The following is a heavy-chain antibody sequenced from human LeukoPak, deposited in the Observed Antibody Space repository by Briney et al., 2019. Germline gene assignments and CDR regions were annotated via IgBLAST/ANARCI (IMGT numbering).Heavy chain of an antibody. CDR1: GFTFSSYS. CDR2: ISSSSSYI. J-gene: IGHJ4*02. D-gene: IGHD5-18*01. CDR3: ARGGEYSYGYY. V-gene: IGHV3-21*01. Sequence: GSLRLSCAASGFTFSSYSMNWARQAPGKGLEWVSSISSSSSYIYYADSVKGRFTISRDNAKNSLYLQMNSLRAEDTAVYYCARGGEYSYGYYWGQGTLVTVSS.